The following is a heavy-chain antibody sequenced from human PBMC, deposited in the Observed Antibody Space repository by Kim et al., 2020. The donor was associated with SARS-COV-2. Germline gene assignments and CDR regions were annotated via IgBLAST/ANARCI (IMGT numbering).Heavy chain of an antibody. CDR1: GGSISSGGYS. D-gene: IGHD6-13*01. CDR3: ARVSIREAADGGRGMDV. V-gene: IGHV4-30-2*01. CDR2: IYHSGST. Sequence: SETLSLTCAVSGGSISSGGYSWSWIRQPPGKGLEWIGYIYHSGSTYYNPSLKSRVTISVDRSKNQFSLKLSSVTAADTAVYYCARVSIREAADGGRGMDVWGQGTTVTVSS. J-gene: IGHJ6*02.